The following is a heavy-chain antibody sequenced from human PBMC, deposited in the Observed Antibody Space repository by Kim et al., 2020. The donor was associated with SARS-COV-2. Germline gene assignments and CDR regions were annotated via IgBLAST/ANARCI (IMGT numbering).Heavy chain of an antibody. V-gene: IGHV3-74*01. J-gene: IGHJ4*02. D-gene: IGHD3-10*01. Sequence: GGSLRLSCEASGFTFRSQAMHWVRQTPGKGLVWVSRILEDGYRVDYADSVKGRFTISSDNAKNTLYLQMDSLRLEDTAVYYCVRGMTPTGGYGGQGTQVIVPS. CDR1: GFTFRSQA. CDR2: ILEDGYRV. CDR3: VRGMTPTGGY.